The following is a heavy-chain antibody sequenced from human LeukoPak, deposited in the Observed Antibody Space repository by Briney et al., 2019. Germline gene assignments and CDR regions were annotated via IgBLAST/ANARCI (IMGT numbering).Heavy chain of an antibody. CDR3: AKDSGATINFIFDY. CDR1: GFTFSSYA. Sequence: TGGSLRLSCAASGFTFSSYAMSWVRQAPGKGLEWVSAISGSGGSTYYADSVKGRFTISRDNSKNTLYLQMNSLRAEDTAVYYCAKDSGATINFIFDYWGQGTLVTVSS. D-gene: IGHD5-12*01. CDR2: ISGSGGST. J-gene: IGHJ4*02. V-gene: IGHV3-23*01.